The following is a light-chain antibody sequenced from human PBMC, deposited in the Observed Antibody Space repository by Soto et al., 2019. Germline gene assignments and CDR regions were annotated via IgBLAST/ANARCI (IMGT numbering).Light chain of an antibody. CDR1: SGHIRYA. J-gene: IGLJ2*01. CDR2: LNSDVSH. V-gene: IGLV4-69*01. Sequence: QSVLTQSPSASASLGPSVKLTCTLSSGHIRYAIAWHQQQPEKGPRYLMKLNSDVSHSKGDGIPDRFSGSSSGAERYLTISSLQSEDEADYYCQTWGTGTVVFGGGTKLNVL. CDR3: QTWGTGTVV.